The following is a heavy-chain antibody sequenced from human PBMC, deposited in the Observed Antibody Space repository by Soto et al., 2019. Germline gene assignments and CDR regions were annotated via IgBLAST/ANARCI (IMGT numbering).Heavy chain of an antibody. Sequence: PGGSLRLSCAASGFTFSSYAMHWVRQAPGKGLEWVAVISYDGSNKYYADSVKGRFTISRDNSKNTLYLQMNSLRAEDTAVYYCARSYYGSGSLDYWGQGTLVTVSS. V-gene: IGHV3-30-3*01. J-gene: IGHJ4*02. CDR2: ISYDGSNK. D-gene: IGHD3-10*01. CDR3: ARSYYGSGSLDY. CDR1: GFTFSSYA.